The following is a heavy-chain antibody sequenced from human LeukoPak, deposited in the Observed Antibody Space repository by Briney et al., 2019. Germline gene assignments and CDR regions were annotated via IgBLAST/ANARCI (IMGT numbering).Heavy chain of an antibody. J-gene: IGHJ3*02. V-gene: IGHV3-30*03. Sequence: GRSLRLSCAASGFTFSSYGMHWVRQAPGKGLEWVAVISYDGSNKYYADSVKGRFTISRDNSKNTLYLQMNSLRAEDTAVYYCAREKADYYDSSGHAFGIWGQGTMVTVSS. CDR2: ISYDGSNK. D-gene: IGHD3-22*01. CDR1: GFTFSSYG. CDR3: AREKADYYDSSGHAFGI.